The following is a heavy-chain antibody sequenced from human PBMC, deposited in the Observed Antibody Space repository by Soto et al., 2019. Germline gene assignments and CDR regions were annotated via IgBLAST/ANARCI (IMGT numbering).Heavy chain of an antibody. CDR1: GYTFTGHY. J-gene: IGHJ4*02. CDR3: GRGRSGQIVVFY. CDR2: IGPESGAT. V-gene: IGHV1-2*02. D-gene: IGHD1-26*01. Sequence: SSVKVSCKASGYTFTGHYIHWVRQAPEQGPEWMGEIGPESGATRYAQKFQGRVTMTRDTSITTVYMELKNLSPDDTAVYYCGRGRSGQIVVFYWGQGTPVTVSS.